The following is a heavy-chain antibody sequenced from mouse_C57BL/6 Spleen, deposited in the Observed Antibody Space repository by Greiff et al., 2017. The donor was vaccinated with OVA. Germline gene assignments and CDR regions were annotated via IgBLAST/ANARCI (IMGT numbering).Heavy chain of an antibody. CDR1: GYTFTDYY. Sequence: VQLQQSGPELVKPGASVKISCKASGYTFTDYYMNWVKQSHGKSLEWIGDINPNNGGTSYNQKFKGKATLTVDKSSSTAYMELRSLTSEDSAVYDCAPITTVGGYFDVWGTGTTVTVSS. D-gene: IGHD1-1*01. J-gene: IGHJ1*03. CDR2: INPNNGGT. CDR3: APITTVGGYFDV. V-gene: IGHV1-26*01.